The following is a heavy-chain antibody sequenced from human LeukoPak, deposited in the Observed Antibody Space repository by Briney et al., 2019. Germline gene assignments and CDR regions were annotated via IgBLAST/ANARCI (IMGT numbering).Heavy chain of an antibody. J-gene: IGHJ4*02. Sequence: GSSVKVSCKASGGTFSSYAISWVRQAPGQGLEWMGGIIPIFGTANYAQKFQGRVTITTDESTSTAYMELSSLRSEDTAAYYCARSYSSSWYGGVSVYWGQGTLVTVSS. D-gene: IGHD6-13*01. CDR1: GGTFSSYA. V-gene: IGHV1-69*05. CDR2: IIPIFGTA. CDR3: ARSYSSSWYGGVSVY.